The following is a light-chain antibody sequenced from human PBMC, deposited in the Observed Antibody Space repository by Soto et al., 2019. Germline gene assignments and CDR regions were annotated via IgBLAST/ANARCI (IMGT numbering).Light chain of an antibody. CDR3: QQYASSPWT. CDR1: QSVSSSY. Sequence: EIVLTQSPGTLSLSPGERATLSCRASQSVSSSYLAWYQQKPGQAPRLLIYGASSRASGSPHRFSGSGSGTDFTLTISRLEPEDFAVYYCQQYASSPWTFGQETKVEIK. CDR2: GAS. J-gene: IGKJ1*01. V-gene: IGKV3-20*01.